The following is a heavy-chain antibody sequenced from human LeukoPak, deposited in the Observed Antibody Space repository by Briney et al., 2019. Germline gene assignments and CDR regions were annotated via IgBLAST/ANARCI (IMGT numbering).Heavy chain of an antibody. D-gene: IGHD3-10*01. CDR1: GYTFTGYY. Sequence: GASVKVSCKASGYTFTGYYMHWVRQAPGQGLEWMGWINPNSGGTNYAQKFQGWVTMTRDTSISTAYMELSRLGSDDTAVHYCARGSPGLPFDYWGQGTLVTVSS. CDR3: ARGSPGLPFDY. CDR2: INPNSGGT. V-gene: IGHV1-2*04. J-gene: IGHJ4*02.